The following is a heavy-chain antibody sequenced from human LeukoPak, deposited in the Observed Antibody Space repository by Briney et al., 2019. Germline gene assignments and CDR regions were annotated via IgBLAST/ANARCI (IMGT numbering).Heavy chain of an antibody. CDR1: GFTFSSYS. J-gene: IGHJ4*02. V-gene: IGHV3-21*01. CDR2: ISSSSSYI. CDR3: ARDFTLPDY. Sequence: GGSLRLSCAASGFTFSSYSMNWVRQAPGEGLEWVSSISSSSSYIYYADSVEGRFTISRDNAKNSLYLQVNSLRAEDTAVYYCARDFTLPDYWGQGTLVTVSS.